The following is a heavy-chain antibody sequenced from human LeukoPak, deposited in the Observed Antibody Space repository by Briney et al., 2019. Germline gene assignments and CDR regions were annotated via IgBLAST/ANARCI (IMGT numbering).Heavy chain of an antibody. CDR1: GYTFTSYG. CDR3: ARGGIVGATTPQWGVAFDI. V-gene: IGHV1-18*01. Sequence: GASVKVSCKASGYTFTSYGISWVRQAPGQGLEWMGWISAYNGNTNYAQKLQGRVTMTTDTSTSTAYMELRSLRSDDTAVYYCARGGIVGATTPQWGVAFDIWGQGTMVTVSS. D-gene: IGHD1-26*01. CDR2: ISAYNGNT. J-gene: IGHJ3*02.